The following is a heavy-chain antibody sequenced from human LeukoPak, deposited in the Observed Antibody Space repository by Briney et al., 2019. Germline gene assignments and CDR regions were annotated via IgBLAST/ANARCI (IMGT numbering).Heavy chain of an antibody. CDR3: ARSFRGVSSSCYDY. CDR2: INPNSGGT. Sequence: ASVKDSCKASGYTFTSYGISWVRQAPGQGLEWMGWINPNSGGTNYAQKFQGRVTMTRDTSISTAYMELSRLRSDDTAVYYCARSFRGVSSSCYDYWGQGTLVTVSS. J-gene: IGHJ4*02. V-gene: IGHV1-2*02. D-gene: IGHD6-13*01. CDR1: GYTFTSYG.